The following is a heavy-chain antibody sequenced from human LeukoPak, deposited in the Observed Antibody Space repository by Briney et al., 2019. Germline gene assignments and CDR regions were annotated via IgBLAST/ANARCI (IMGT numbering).Heavy chain of an antibody. CDR2: TGFNGVT. Sequence: GGSLRLSCTGPGFTFRTYAFSWVRQAPGKGLEWVSATGFNGVTYCADSVKGRFTISRDNSKNALYLQMNGLGADDTAVYYCGIRDTSDYYVFWGQGTLVSVCS. CDR1: GFTFRTYA. CDR3: GIRDTSDYYVF. D-gene: IGHD3-22*01. V-gene: IGHV3-23*01. J-gene: IGHJ4*02.